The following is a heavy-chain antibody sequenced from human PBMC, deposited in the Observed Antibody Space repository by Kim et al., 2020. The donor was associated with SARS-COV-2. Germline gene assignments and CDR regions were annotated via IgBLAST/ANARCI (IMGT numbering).Heavy chain of an antibody. CDR1: GFTFSSYG. J-gene: IGHJ6*02. CDR2: ISYGNKK. Sequence: GGSLRLSCTASGFTFSSYGMHWVRQAPGKGLEWVAVISYGNKKYYADSVKGRFTISRDNSKNTVYLQMNSLRAEDTAVYSCAKDQGGTYSSNWEYYYYGMDVWGQGTTVTVSS. V-gene: IGHV3-30*18. D-gene: IGHD6-13*01. CDR3: AKDQGGTYSSNWEYYYYGMDV.